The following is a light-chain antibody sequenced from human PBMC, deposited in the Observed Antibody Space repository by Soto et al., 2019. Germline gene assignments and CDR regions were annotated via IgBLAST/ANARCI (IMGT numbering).Light chain of an antibody. CDR1: QSVARN. J-gene: IGKJ4*01. CDR3: QQYDYWPPIT. Sequence: IVMTQTPATLSVSPGERVTLSCRASQSVARNLAWYQEKPAQVPRLLIYDASTRATGVPARFSGSGSGTQFTLIICSLQSEDFAVYYCQQYDYWPPITFGGGTRVEIK. CDR2: DAS. V-gene: IGKV3D-15*01.